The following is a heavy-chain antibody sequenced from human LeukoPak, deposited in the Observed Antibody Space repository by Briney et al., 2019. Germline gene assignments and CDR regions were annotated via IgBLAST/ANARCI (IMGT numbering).Heavy chain of an antibody. V-gene: IGHV4-34*01. CDR1: GGSFSGYY. D-gene: IGHD3-22*01. J-gene: IGHJ6*03. CDR3: ARHLYSSGYTPLVYYYYMDV. Sequence: SETLSLTCAVYGGSFSGYYWSWIRQPPGKGLEWIGEINHSGSTNYNPSLKSRVTISVDTSKNQFSLKLSSVTAADTAVYYCARHLYSSGYTPLVYYYYMDVWGKGTTVTMSS. CDR2: INHSGST.